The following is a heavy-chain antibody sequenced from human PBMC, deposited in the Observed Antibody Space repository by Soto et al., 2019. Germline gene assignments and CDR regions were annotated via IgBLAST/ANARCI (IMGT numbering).Heavy chain of an antibody. J-gene: IGHJ4*02. V-gene: IGHV3-23*01. D-gene: IGHD3-10*01. CDR2: ISGSGGST. CDR3: AKRGGLYGSGSYYADY. CDR1: RFTFISYA. Sequence: GGSLILSCASSRFTFISYAMSWVLQAPGKGLEWVSAISGSGGSTYYADSVKGRFTISRDNSKNTLYLQMNSLRAEDTAVYYCAKRGGLYGSGSYYADYWGQGT.